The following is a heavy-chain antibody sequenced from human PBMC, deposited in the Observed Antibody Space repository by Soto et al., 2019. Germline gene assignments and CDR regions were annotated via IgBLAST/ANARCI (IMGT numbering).Heavy chain of an antibody. V-gene: IGHV4-38-2*02. CDR3: AREGDDVLRFLEWLSDGGRYFDY. J-gene: IGHJ4*02. CDR2: IYLSGTT. Sequence: SETLSLTCAVSGYSISSGYYWGWIRQPPGKGLERIGTIYLSGTTYYSPSLKSRVTISVDTSKNQFSLKLSSVTAADTAVYYCAREGDDVLRFLEWLSDGGRYFDYWGQGTLVTVSS. D-gene: IGHD3-3*01. CDR1: GYSISSGYY.